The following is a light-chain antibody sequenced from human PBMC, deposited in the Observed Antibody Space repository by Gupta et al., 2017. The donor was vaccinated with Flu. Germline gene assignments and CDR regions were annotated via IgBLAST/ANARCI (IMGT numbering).Light chain of an antibody. CDR1: RSVSSN. V-gene: IGKV3-15*01. Sequence: AFLSVSPGERATPSCRASRSVSSNLAWYQQKPGQAPRLLILGASTRAAGIPARFSGSGSETEFTLTISGRQSEDFAVYYCQQYNIWPPWTFGQGTKVEIK. CDR3: QQYNIWPPWT. CDR2: GAS. J-gene: IGKJ1*01.